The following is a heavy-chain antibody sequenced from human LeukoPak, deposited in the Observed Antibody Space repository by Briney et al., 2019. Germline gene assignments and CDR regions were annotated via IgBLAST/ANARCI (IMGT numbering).Heavy chain of an antibody. D-gene: IGHD1-1*01. CDR3: VTYGSPWNRLDH. V-gene: IGHV3-21*01. J-gene: IGHJ4*02. CDR2: MSSSTSQI. CDR1: GFTISLYN. Sequence: PGGSLRLSCAASGFTISLYNMNWVRQAPGKGLEWVASMSSSTSQINYADSVNGRFTISRDNTNNFFFLQMTSVTAEDTAVYYCVTYGSPWNRLDHWGQGTLVTVSS.